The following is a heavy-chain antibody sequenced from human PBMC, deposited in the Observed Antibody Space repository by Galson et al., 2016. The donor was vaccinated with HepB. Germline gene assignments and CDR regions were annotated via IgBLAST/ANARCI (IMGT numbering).Heavy chain of an antibody. CDR2: ISGSGGST. J-gene: IGHJ4*02. V-gene: IGHV3-23*01. D-gene: IGHD6-19*01. Sequence: SLRLSCAASGFTFSSYSMSWVRQAPGKGLEWVSGISGSGGSTYYADPVKGRFTISRDNSKNTLYLQMNSLRAEDTAVYYCARGGSTGYYWGQGSLVTVSS. CDR1: GFTFSSYS. CDR3: ARGGSTGYY.